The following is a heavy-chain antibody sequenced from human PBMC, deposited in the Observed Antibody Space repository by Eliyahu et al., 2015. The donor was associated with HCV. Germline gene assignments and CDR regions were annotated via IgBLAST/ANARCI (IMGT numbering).Heavy chain of an antibody. V-gene: IGHV3-48*03. CDR2: ISGRASAT. Sequence: EEQLVESGGGLVQPGGSLRLFCAASGVTISNSDMSWVRRAPGKGLGWISYISGRASATYYADSVKGRFTISRDNAKNSVYLQMNSLRDGDTAVYYCSRGHFGSWGQGTLVTVSS. CDR3: SRGHFGS. J-gene: IGHJ4*02. CDR1: GVTISNSD.